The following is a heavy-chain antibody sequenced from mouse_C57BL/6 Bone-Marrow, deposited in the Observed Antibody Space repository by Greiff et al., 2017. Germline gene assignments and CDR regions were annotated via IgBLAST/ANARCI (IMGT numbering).Heavy chain of an antibody. Sequence: EVQLVESGPGLEKPSQTLSLTCSVTGYSITSDYWNWIRKFPGNKLEYMGYISYSGSTYYNPSLKSRISITRDTSKNQYYLQLNSVTTEDTATYYCARQRISVTTEYYFDYWGQGTTLTVSS. CDR2: ISYSGST. D-gene: IGHD2-2*01. V-gene: IGHV3-8*01. CDR3: ARQRISVTTEYYFDY. J-gene: IGHJ2*01. CDR1: GYSITSDY.